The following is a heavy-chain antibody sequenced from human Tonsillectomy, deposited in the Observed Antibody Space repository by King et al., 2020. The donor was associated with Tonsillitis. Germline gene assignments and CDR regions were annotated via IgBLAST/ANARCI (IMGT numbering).Heavy chain of an antibody. CDR3: ARCGEQELGADAGFCHY. Sequence: VQLVQSGAEVKKPGSSVKVSCKTSGGTFSSYTISWVRQAPGQGLEWMGRIIPILGIVNYAQKFQGRVTITADKSTSTAYMEVSSLRSEDTAVYYCARCGEQELGADAGFCHYWGQGTLVTVSS. CDR1: GGTFSSYT. V-gene: IGHV1-69*09. J-gene: IGHJ4*02. CDR2: IIPILGIV. D-gene: IGHD6-13*01.